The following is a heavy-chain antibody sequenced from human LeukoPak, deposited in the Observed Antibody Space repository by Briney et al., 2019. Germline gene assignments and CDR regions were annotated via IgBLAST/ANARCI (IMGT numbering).Heavy chain of an antibody. CDR2: IYYSGST. J-gene: IGHJ5*02. CDR3: ARVSRAWSDP. Sequence: SETLSLTCTVSGGSISSSSYYWGWIRQPPGKGLEWIGSIYYSGSTYYNPSLKSRVTISVDRSKNQFSLKLSSVTAADTAVYYCARVSRAWSDPWGQGTLVTVSS. V-gene: IGHV4-39*07. CDR1: GGSISSSSYY.